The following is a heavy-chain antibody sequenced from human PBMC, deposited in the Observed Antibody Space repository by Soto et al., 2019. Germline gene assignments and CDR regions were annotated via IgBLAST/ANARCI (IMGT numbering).Heavy chain of an antibody. CDR3: ARDRRGRADGFIYYYGMDV. V-gene: IGHV4-61*01. Sequence: QVQLQESGPGLMKPSGALSLICSVSGESVGRGTNYWSWVRQAPGRGLEWIGYIFDAATAIYNPSFESRVSISLDAAKNQVSLKLTAVTAADTAIYYGARDRRGRADGFIYYYGMDVWGQGTSVTVSS. CDR1: GESVGRGTNY. D-gene: IGHD6-13*01. CDR2: IFDAATA. J-gene: IGHJ6*02.